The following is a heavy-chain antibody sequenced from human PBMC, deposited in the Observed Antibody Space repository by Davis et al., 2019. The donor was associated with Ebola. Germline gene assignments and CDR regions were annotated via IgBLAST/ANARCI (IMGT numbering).Heavy chain of an antibody. CDR1: GFTFSSYA. CDR3: ARSWQQLMFGMDV. V-gene: IGHV3-30*04. CDR2: ISYDGSNK. J-gene: IGHJ6*02. Sequence: GGSLRLSCAASGFTFSSYAIHWVRQAPGKGLEWVAVISYDGSNKYYADSVKGRFTISRDNSKNTLYLQMNSLRAEDTAVYYCARSWQQLMFGMDVWGQGTTVTVSS. D-gene: IGHD6-13*01.